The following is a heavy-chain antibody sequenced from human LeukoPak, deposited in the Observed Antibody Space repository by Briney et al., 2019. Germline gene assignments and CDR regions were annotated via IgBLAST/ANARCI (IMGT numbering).Heavy chain of an antibody. D-gene: IGHD3-22*01. Sequence: SETLSPTCTVSGDSINSLDLWSWVRQPPGKGLEWIGEMYLSGTTHSNPSVKSRVTISIDKSKNQFFLNLSSVTAADTAVYYCAGLVGRYSSGLYYYYFDYWGQGTLVTVSS. CDR1: GDSINSLDL. V-gene: IGHV4-4*02. J-gene: IGHJ4*02. CDR3: AGLVGRYSSGLYYYYFDY. CDR2: MYLSGTT.